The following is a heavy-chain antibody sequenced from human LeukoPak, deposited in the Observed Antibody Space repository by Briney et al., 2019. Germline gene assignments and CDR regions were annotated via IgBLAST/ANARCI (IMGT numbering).Heavy chain of an antibody. D-gene: IGHD3-22*01. J-gene: IGHJ3*02. V-gene: IGHV4-39*01. Sequence: PSETLSLTCTVSGGSISTSNYYWGWIRQPPGKGLEWIGSIYYSGSTYYNPSLKSRVTISVDTSKNQFSLKLSSVTAADTAVYYCARPEVGGYFDAFDIWGQGTMVTVSS. CDR2: IYYSGST. CDR1: GGSISTSNYY. CDR3: ARPEVGGYFDAFDI.